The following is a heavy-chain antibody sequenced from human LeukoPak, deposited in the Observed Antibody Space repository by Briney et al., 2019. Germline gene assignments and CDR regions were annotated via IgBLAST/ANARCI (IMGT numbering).Heavy chain of an antibody. CDR3: ARGWYYGSGSYYNVFFDY. D-gene: IGHD3-10*01. CDR1: GGSISSYY. Sequence: SETLSLTCTVSGGSISSYYWSWIRQPPGKGLEWIGSIYHSGSTYYNPSLKSRVTISVDTSKNQFSLKLSSVTAADTAVYYCARGWYYGSGSYYNVFFDYWGQGTLVTVSS. V-gene: IGHV4-59*08. CDR2: IYHSGST. J-gene: IGHJ4*02.